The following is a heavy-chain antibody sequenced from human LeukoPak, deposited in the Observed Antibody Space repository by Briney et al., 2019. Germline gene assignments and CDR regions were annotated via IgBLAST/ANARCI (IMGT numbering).Heavy chain of an antibody. CDR1: GYTFTSYA. V-gene: IGHV1-3*03. Sequence: ASVKVSCKASGYTFTSYAMHWVRQAPGQGLGWMGWINAGNGNTKYSQEFQGRVTITRDTSASTAYMELSSLRSEDMAVYYCARAGDYDSSGYYSHFDYWGQGTLVTVSS. J-gene: IGHJ4*02. CDR2: INAGNGNT. CDR3: ARAGDYDSSGYYSHFDY. D-gene: IGHD3-22*01.